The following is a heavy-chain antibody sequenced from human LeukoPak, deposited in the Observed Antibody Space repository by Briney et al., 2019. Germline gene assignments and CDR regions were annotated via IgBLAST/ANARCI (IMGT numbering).Heavy chain of an antibody. Sequence: GGSLRLSXAASGFTFDDYGMSWVRQAPGKGLEWVSGINWNGGSTCYADSVKGRFTISRDNAKNSLYLQMNSLRAEDTALYYRARVRNYYDSSGPKRGAFDIWGQGTMVTVSS. D-gene: IGHD3-22*01. CDR1: GFTFDDYG. CDR2: INWNGGST. V-gene: IGHV3-20*04. J-gene: IGHJ3*02. CDR3: ARVRNYYDSSGPKRGAFDI.